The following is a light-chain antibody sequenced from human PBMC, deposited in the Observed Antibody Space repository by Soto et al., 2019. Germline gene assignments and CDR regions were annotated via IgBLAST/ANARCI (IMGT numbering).Light chain of an antibody. CDR2: AVS. CDR3: SSYTSSTSVA. V-gene: IGLV2-14*01. CDR1: SSDVGGYNY. Sequence: QSALTQPASVSGSPGQSITISCTGTSSDVGGYNYVSWYQQHPGKAPKLIIYAVSNRPSGVSHRFSGSKSGNTASLAISGLQAEDEAEYYCSSYTSSTSVAFGGGTKLIVL. J-gene: IGLJ2*01.